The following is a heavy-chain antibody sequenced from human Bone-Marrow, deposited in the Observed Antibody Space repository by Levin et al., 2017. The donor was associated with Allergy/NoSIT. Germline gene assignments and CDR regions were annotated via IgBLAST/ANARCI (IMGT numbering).Heavy chain of an antibody. CDR2: ISWNGASI. D-gene: IGHD3-16*01. J-gene: IGHJ6*01. CDR1: GFSFDDYA. V-gene: IGHV3-9*01. CDR3: VKDTESRGYKYYGMDV. Sequence: PGESLKISCAASGFSFDDYAMHWVRQGPGKGLEWVSGISWNGASIDYADSVKGRFTISRDNAKNALYLQMNSLRPEDTALYYCVKDTESRGYKYYGMDVWGQGTTVTVSS.